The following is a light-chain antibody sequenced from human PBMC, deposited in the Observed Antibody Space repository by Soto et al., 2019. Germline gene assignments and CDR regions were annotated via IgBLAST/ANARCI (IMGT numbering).Light chain of an antibody. CDR2: WAS. J-gene: IGKJ2*01. Sequence: DIVMTQSPDSLAVSLGERATINCKSSQSVLYRSNNKNYLAWYQQKPGQPPKLLIYWASTRESGVPDRFSGSGSGTDFTLTISRLQAEDVAVYYCQHYYSSPYTFGQGTKLEIK. CDR3: QHYYSSPYT. V-gene: IGKV4-1*01. CDR1: QSVLYRSNNKNY.